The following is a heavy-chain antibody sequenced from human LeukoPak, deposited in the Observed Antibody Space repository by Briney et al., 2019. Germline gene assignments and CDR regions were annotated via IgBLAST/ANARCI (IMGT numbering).Heavy chain of an antibody. CDR2: ISSSSSTI. V-gene: IGHV3-48*01. CDR3: ARASRFPLDY. Sequence: GGSLRLSCAASGFTFSSYSMNWVRQAPGKGLEWVSYISSSSSTIYYADSAKGRFTISRDNAKNSLYLQMNSLRAEDTAVYYCARASRFPLDYWGQGTLVTVSS. CDR1: GFTFSSYS. D-gene: IGHD3-3*01. J-gene: IGHJ4*02.